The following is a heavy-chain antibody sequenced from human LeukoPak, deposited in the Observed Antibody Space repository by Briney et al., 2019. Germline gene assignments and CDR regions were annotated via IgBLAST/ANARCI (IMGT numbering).Heavy chain of an antibody. CDR1: GGSISSSSSY. D-gene: IGHD3-22*01. V-gene: IGHV4-39*07. J-gene: IGHJ4*02. CDR3: ARGGDTIYYDSSGYYYGGPIDY. CDR2: IYYSGST. Sequence: SETLSLTCTVSGGSISSSSSYWGWIRQPPGTGLEWIGSIYYSGSTYYNPSLKSRVTISVDTSKNQFSLKLSSVTAADTAVYYCARGGDTIYYDSSGYYYGGPIDYWGQGTLVTVSS.